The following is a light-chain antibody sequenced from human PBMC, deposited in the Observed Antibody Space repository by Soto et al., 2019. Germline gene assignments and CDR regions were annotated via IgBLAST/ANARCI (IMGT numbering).Light chain of an antibody. CDR3: LQDYTYPYT. Sequence: AIQMTQSPSSLSASVGDRVTITCRASQGIRNELGWYQQKPGKAPKLLLYGASSLQSGVPSRFSCSGSGTDFTLTISSLQPEDFATYYCLQDYTYPYTFGQGTKLEIK. J-gene: IGKJ2*01. V-gene: IGKV1-6*01. CDR2: GAS. CDR1: QGIRNE.